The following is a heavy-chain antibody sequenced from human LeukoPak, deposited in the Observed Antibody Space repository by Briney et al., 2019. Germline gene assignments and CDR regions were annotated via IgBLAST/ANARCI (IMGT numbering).Heavy chain of an antibody. CDR3: ARGDLKSDWFDP. V-gene: IGHV4-34*01. J-gene: IGHJ5*02. D-gene: IGHD3-3*01. CDR2: INHSGST. Sequence: SETLSLTCAVYGGSFSGYYWSWIRQPPGKGLEWIGEINHSGSTNYNPSLKSRVTISVDTSKNQFSLKLSSVTAADTAVYYCARGDLKSDWFDPWGQGTLVIVST. CDR1: GGSFSGYY.